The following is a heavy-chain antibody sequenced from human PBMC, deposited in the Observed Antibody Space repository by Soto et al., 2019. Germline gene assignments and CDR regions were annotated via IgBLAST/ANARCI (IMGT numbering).Heavy chain of an antibody. V-gene: IGHV4-59*01. J-gene: IGHJ4*02. CDR1: GRSMSSNY. CDR2: MSYSGTT. Sequence: SETLSLTCSVSGRSMSSNYWSWIRQPPGKGLEWIAYMSYSGTTNYNPSLKSRVTMSVDTSKNQFSLKLSSVTAADTAVYYCARAINFDFWSDSQSGYYFDYWGQGTLVTVSS. CDR3: ARAINFDFWSDSQSGYYFDY. D-gene: IGHD3-3*01.